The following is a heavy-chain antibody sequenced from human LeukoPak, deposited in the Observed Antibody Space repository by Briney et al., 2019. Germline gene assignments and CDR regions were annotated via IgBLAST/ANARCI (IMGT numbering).Heavy chain of an antibody. CDR1: GYTFTSYY. D-gene: IGHD1-26*01. CDR3: AIIDVGAPDAFDI. J-gene: IGHJ3*02. Sequence: GASVKVSCKASGYTFTSYYMHWMRQAPGQGLEWMGIINPSGGSTSYAQKFQGRVTMTRDTSTSTVYMELSSLRSEDTAVYYCAIIDVGAPDAFDIWGQGTMVTVSS. CDR2: INPSGGST. V-gene: IGHV1-46*01.